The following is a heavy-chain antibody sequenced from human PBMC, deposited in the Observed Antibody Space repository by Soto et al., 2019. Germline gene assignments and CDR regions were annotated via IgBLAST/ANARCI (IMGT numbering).Heavy chain of an antibody. CDR3: AKDRWGAPNMRYYYYYMDV. J-gene: IGHJ6*03. D-gene: IGHD3-16*01. CDR2: ISGSGGST. Sequence: GGSLRLSCAASGFTFSSYAMSWVRQAPGKGLEWVSAISGSGGSTYYADSVKGRFTISRDNSKNTLYLQMNSLRAEDTAVYYCAKDRWGAPNMRYYYYYMDVWGKGTTVTVSS. V-gene: IGHV3-23*01. CDR1: GFTFSSYA.